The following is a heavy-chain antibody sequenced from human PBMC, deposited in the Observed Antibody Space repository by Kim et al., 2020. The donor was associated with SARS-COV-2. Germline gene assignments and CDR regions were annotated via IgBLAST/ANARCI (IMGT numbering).Heavy chain of an antibody. V-gene: IGHV1-18*04. J-gene: IGHJ6*02. D-gene: IGHD1-26*01. CDR3: ARDRGVGGSENYYYYGMDV. Sequence: ASVKVSCKASGYTFTSYGISWVRQAPGQGLEWMGWISAYNGNTNYAQKLQGRVTMTTDTSTSTAYMELRSLRSDDTAVYYCARDRGVGGSENYYYYGMDVWGQGTTVTVSS. CDR2: ISAYNGNT. CDR1: GYTFTSYG.